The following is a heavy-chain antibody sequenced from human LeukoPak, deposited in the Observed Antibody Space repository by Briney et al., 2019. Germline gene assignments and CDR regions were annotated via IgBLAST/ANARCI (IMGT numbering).Heavy chain of an antibody. Sequence: GGSLRLSCAVSGITLSNYGMSWVRQAPGKGLEWVAGISGSAGGTIYAASVKGRFTISRDNPKNTLYLQMNSLRAEDTAVYFCANRGTVIRAVIIVGFHKEAYYFDDWGQGALVTVSS. J-gene: IGHJ4*02. CDR1: GITLSNYG. CDR3: ANRGTVIRAVIIVGFHKEAYYFDD. V-gene: IGHV3-23*01. CDR2: ISGSAGGT. D-gene: IGHD3-10*01.